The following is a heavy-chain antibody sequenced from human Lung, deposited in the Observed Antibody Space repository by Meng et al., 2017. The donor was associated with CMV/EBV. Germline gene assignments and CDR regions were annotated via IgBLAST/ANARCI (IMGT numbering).Heavy chain of an antibody. J-gene: IGHJ5*02. CDR3: VRDRIGWFDP. CDR2: IIPTFNTI. Sequence: KVPRKASGYTFRNPATSWVRQDPGQGLEWMGGIIPTFNTIKYAQKFQGRLTITTDRSTSTAYMDLSSLRSDDTAVYYCVRDRIGWFDPWGQGTLVTVSS. CDR1: GYTFRNPA. V-gene: IGHV1-69*05. D-gene: IGHD2-15*01.